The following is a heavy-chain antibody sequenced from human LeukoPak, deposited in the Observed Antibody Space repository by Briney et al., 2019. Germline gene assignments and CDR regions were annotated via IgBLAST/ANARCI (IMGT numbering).Heavy chain of an antibody. CDR3: VRSGGSGSPFDY. Sequence: SETLSLTCTVSGGSISSGSYYWSWIRQPAGKGLEWIGRIYTSGSTNYNPSLKSRVTISVDTSENQFSLKLSSVTAADTAVYYCVRSGGSGSPFDYWGQGTLVTVSS. J-gene: IGHJ4*02. CDR2: IYTSGST. CDR1: GGSISSGSYY. D-gene: IGHD3-10*01. V-gene: IGHV4-61*02.